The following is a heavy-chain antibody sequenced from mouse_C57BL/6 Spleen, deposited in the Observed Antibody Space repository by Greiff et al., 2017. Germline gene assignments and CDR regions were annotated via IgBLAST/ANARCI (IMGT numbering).Heavy chain of an antibody. Sequence: QVQLQQPGAELVRPGTSVKLSCKASGYTFTSYWMHWVKQRLGQGLEWIGVIDPSDSYTNYNQKFKGKATLTVNTSSSTAYMQLSSLTSEDSAVYYCARGGRYYFDYWGQGTTLTVSS. CDR2: IDPSDSYT. D-gene: IGHD3-3*01. J-gene: IGHJ2*01. CDR1: GYTFTSYW. CDR3: ARGGRYYFDY. V-gene: IGHV1-59*01.